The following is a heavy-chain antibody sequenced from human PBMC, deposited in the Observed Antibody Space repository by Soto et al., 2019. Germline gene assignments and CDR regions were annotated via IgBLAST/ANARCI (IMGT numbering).Heavy chain of an antibody. CDR1: GGPFSRYA. CDR2: ITPIAETT. J-gene: IGHJ3*01. V-gene: IGHV1-69*01. D-gene: IGHD3-3*01. CDR3: ARGVAPGQTADPYVFDL. Sequence: QAQLVQSGAEVKKPGSSVRVSCRASGGPFSRYAVSWVRQAPGQGLEWIGGITPIAETTNYAQKFRGRLSITADESTATVYMELRRLTSDDTADYFCARGVAPGQTADPYVFDLWGQGTRVTVSS.